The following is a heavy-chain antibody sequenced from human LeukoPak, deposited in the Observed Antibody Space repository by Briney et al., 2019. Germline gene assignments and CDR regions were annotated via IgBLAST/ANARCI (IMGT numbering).Heavy chain of an antibody. CDR1: GFTFNNYA. J-gene: IGHJ5*02. CDR2: IKQDGSEK. Sequence: GESLKISCTASGFTFNNYAMSWVRQAPGKGLEWVANIKQDGSEKYYVDSVKGRFTISRDNAKNSLYLQMNSLRAEDTAVYYCARDPLYHYGSGEDWFDPWGQGTLVTVSS. V-gene: IGHV3-7*03. CDR3: ARDPLYHYGSGEDWFDP. D-gene: IGHD3-10*01.